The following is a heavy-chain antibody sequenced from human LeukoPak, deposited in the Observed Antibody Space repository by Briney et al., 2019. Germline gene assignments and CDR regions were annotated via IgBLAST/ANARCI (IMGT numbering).Heavy chain of an antibody. Sequence: SETLSLTCTIYGGPFNGYYWSWIRQPPGKGLEWIGEINHSGTTNYNPSLESRVTISVDTSKNQFSLKLSSVTAADTAVYYCARGGGMYYDILTGYYTRDRDRDYFDYWGQGTLVTVSS. CDR2: INHSGTT. V-gene: IGHV4-34*01. CDR1: GGPFNGYY. J-gene: IGHJ4*02. D-gene: IGHD3-9*01. CDR3: ARGGGMYYDILTGYYTRDRDRDYFDY.